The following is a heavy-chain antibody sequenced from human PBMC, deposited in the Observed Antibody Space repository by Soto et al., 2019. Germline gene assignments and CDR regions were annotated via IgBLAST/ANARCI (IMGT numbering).Heavy chain of an antibody. CDR2: VYPGGNT. CDR1: GFTVSSHH. Sequence: VQLVESGGGLIQPGGSLRLSCAASGFTVSSHHMTWVRQAPRRGPEWVSTVYPGGNTYYADSVRGRFTISRDTSKNMRYLQMNSLRAEDTAVYYCARGVDTAKAGYWGQGTQVTVSS. CDR3: ARGVDTAKAGY. D-gene: IGHD5-18*01. V-gene: IGHV3-53*01. J-gene: IGHJ4*02.